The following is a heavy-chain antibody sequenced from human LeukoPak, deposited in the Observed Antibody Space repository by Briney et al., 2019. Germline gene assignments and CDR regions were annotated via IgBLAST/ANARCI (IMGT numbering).Heavy chain of an antibody. CDR1: GYTFTNYW. Sequence: GESLKISCKASGYTFTNYWIGWVRQMPGKGLEWMGIIYPGDSDTRYSPSFRGQVIISADKSIRTAYLQWTSLKASDTAMYYCARPGWNFVDCGGDCYPYYWGQGTLVTVSS. CDR2: IYPGDSDT. CDR3: ARPGWNFVDCGGDCYPYY. V-gene: IGHV5-51*01. J-gene: IGHJ4*02. D-gene: IGHD2-21*01.